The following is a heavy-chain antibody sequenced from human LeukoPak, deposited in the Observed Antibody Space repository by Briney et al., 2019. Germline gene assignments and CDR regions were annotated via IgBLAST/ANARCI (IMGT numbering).Heavy chain of an antibody. Sequence: GGSLRLSCTASGFTFNTYAMTWVRQAPGKGPEWASSISGNGKTTYYSDSVRGRLTISRDNSRNTLYLQMNSLRADDTAVYYCVARGGASVFYYFDFWGQGTLVTVSS. V-gene: IGHV3-23*01. CDR1: GFTFNTYA. CDR3: VARGGASVFYYFDF. J-gene: IGHJ4*02. CDR2: ISGNGKTT. D-gene: IGHD3-10*01.